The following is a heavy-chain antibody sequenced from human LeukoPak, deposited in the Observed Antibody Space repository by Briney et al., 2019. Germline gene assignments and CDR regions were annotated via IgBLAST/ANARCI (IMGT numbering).Heavy chain of an antibody. D-gene: IGHD2-15*01. J-gene: IGHJ5*02. CDR1: GYTFTSYY. CDR2: INPSGGST. Sequence: ASVKVSCKASGYTFTSYYMHWVRQAPGQGLEWMGIINPSGGSTSYAQKFQGRVTMTRDTSTSTVYMELSSLRSEDTAVYYCARASLDSYCIGGSCYSNWFDPWGRGTLVTVSS. V-gene: IGHV1-46*01. CDR3: ARASLDSYCIGGSCYSNWFDP.